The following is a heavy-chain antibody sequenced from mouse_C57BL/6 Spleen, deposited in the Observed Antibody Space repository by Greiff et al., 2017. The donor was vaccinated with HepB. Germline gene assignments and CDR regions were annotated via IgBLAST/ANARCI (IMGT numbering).Heavy chain of an antibody. J-gene: IGHJ1*03. Sequence: VKLVESGAELARPGASVKLSCKASGYTFTSYGISWVKQRTGQGLEWIGEIYPRSGNTYYNEKFKGKATLTADKSSSTAYMELRSLTSEDSAVYFCASPPYYSNYTDVWGTGTTVTVSS. CDR3: ASPPYYSNYTDV. D-gene: IGHD2-5*01. CDR2: IYPRSGNT. V-gene: IGHV1-81*01. CDR1: GYTFTSYG.